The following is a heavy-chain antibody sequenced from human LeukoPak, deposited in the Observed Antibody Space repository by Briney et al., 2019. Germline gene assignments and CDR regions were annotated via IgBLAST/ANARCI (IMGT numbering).Heavy chain of an antibody. Sequence: SETLSLTCAVYGGSFSGYYWSWIRQPAGKGLEWIGRIYTSGSTNYNPSLKSRVTISVDTSKNQFSLKLSSVTAADTAVYYCASSDSYYYYGMDVWGQGTTVTVSS. CDR2: IYTSGST. CDR3: ASSDSYYYYGMDV. CDR1: GGSFSGYY. J-gene: IGHJ6*02. V-gene: IGHV4-59*10.